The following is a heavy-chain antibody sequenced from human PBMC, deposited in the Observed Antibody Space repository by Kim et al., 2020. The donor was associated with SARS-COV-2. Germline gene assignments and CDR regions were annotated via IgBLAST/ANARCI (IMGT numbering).Heavy chain of an antibody. J-gene: IGHJ4*02. Sequence: SVKVSCKASGGTFSSYAISWVRQAPGQGLEWMGRIIPILGIANYAQKFQGRVTITADKSTSTAYMELSSLRSEDTAVYYCARDPSSYYDFWSGYPDYWGQGTLVTVSS. CDR2: IIPILGIA. CDR1: GGTFSSYA. CDR3: ARDPSSYYDFWSGYPDY. D-gene: IGHD3-3*01. V-gene: IGHV1-69*04.